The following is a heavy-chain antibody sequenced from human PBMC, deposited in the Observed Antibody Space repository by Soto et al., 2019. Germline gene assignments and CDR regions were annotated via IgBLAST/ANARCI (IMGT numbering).Heavy chain of an antibody. CDR2: IYYSGST. D-gene: IGHD3-16*01. V-gene: IGHV4-31*03. CDR1: GGSISSSGYY. CDR3: ARDRDGGTFDI. J-gene: IGHJ3*02. Sequence: QVQLQESGPGLVKPSQTLSLTCTVSGGSISSSGYYWSWIRQHPGKGLEWIGYIYYSGSTYYNPSLKSRVTISVDTSKNQFSLKLSSVTAAATAVYYCARDRDGGTFDIWGQGTMVTVSS.